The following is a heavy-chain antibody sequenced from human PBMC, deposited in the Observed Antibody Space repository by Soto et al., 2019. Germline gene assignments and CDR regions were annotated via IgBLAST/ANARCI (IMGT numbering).Heavy chain of an antibody. Sequence: PGGSLRLSCAASGFTFSNAWMSWVRQAPGKGLEWFGRIKSKTDGGTTDYAAPVKGRFTISRDDSKNTLYLQMNSLKTEDTAVYYCTTDLPFKYCTNGVCYTSDYWGQGTLVTVSS. CDR3: TTDLPFKYCTNGVCYTSDY. CDR1: GFTFSNAW. CDR2: IKSKTDGGTT. V-gene: IGHV3-15*01. J-gene: IGHJ4*02. D-gene: IGHD2-8*01.